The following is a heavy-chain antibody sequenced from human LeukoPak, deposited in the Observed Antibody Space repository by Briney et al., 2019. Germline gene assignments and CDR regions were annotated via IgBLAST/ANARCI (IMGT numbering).Heavy chain of an antibody. CDR1: GFTFSSYW. CDR2: IKQDGSEK. CDR3: ARVGWRLFSDVDIVATTFDY. Sequence: GGSLRLSCAASGFTFSSYWMSWVRQAPGKGLEWVANIKQDGSEKYNVDSVKGRFTISRDKAKNSLYLQMNSLRAEDTAVYYCARVGWRLFSDVDIVATTFDYWGQGTLVTVSS. V-gene: IGHV3-7*01. D-gene: IGHD5-12*01. J-gene: IGHJ4*02.